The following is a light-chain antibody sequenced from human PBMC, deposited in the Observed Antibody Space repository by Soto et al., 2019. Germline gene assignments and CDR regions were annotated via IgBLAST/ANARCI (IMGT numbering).Light chain of an antibody. CDR3: QSYDSSLSGYVV. Sequence: QSVLTQPPSVSGAPGQRVTISCTGSRSNIGAGYDVHWYQQLPGTAPKLLIHGNSNRPSGVPDRFTGSKSGTSASLAITGLQAEDEAEYYCQSYDSSLSGYVVFGGGTKLTVL. J-gene: IGLJ2*01. CDR1: RSNIGAGYD. V-gene: IGLV1-40*01. CDR2: GNS.